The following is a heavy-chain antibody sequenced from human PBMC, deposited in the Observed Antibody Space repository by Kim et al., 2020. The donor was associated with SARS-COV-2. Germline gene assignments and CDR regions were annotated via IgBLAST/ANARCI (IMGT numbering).Heavy chain of an antibody. CDR2: INAGNGNT. Sequence: ASVKVSCKASGYTFTSYAMHWVRQAPGQRLEWMGWINAGNGNTKYSQKFQGRVTITRDTSASTAYMELSSLRSEDTAVYYCARDYQWLEGVDYWGQGTLVTVSS. CDR3: ARDYQWLEGVDY. V-gene: IGHV1-3*01. D-gene: IGHD6-19*01. J-gene: IGHJ4*02. CDR1: GYTFTSYA.